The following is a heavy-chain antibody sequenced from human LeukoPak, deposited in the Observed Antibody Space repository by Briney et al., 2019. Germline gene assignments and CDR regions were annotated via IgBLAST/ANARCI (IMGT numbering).Heavy chain of an antibody. CDR2: SYYSGSA. D-gene: IGHD4-17*01. J-gene: IGHJ3*02. CDR1: GVSIRSFY. Sequence: SETLSLTCTVSGVSIRSFYWSWIRQPPGKGLEWIGYSYYSGSANYNPSLKSRVTISVDTSKNQFSLKLTSVTAADTAVYYCARDLVTVTKGFDIWGQGTMVSVSS. V-gene: IGHV4-59*12. CDR3: ARDLVTVTKGFDI.